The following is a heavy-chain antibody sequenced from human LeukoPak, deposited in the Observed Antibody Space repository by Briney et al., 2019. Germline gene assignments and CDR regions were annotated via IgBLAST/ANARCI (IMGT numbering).Heavy chain of an antibody. CDR2: IYTSGST. J-gene: IGHJ6*02. D-gene: IGHD6-19*01. CDR1: GGSISSYY. Sequence: SETLSLTCTVSGGSISSYYWSWIRQPAGKGLEWIGRIYTSGSTNYNPSLKSRVTISVDTSKNQFSLKLSSVTAADTAVYYCARELAVAGTRYYYYGMDVWGQGTTVTVSS. CDR3: ARELAVAGTRYYYYGMDV. V-gene: IGHV4-4*07.